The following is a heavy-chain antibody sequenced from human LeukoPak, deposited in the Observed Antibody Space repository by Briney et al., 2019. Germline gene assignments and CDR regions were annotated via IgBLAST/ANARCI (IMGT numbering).Heavy chain of an antibody. V-gene: IGHV3-11*01. Sequence: GGSLRLSCAASGFTFSDYYMSWIRQAPGEGLEWLSYISTNGRTIYYADSVKGRFTISRDNAKNSLYLQMNSLRVEDTAVYFCARGHLGLGVWGQGTTVTVSS. CDR2: ISTNGRTI. CDR3: ARGHLGLGV. CDR1: GFTFSDYY. J-gene: IGHJ6*02.